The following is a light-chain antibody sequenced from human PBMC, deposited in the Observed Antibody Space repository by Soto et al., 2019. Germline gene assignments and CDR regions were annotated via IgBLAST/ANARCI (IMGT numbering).Light chain of an antibody. V-gene: IGLV2-14*03. CDR1: SSDVGGYNY. J-gene: IGLJ1*01. CDR2: DVS. CDR3: SSYTSSSTLYV. Sequence: QSALTQPPSVSGSPGQSITISCTGISSDVGGYNYVSWYQQLPGKAPKLIIYDVSNRPSGVSNRFSASKSANAASLTISGLQAEDEADYYCSSYTSSSTLYVFGTGTKVTVL.